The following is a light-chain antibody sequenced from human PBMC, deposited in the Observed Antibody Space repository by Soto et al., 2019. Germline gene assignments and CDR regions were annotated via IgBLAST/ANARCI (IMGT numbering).Light chain of an antibody. CDR2: DAS. Sequence: EIVLTQSPATLSLSPGERATLSCRSSKSVGSYLAWYQQKPGRAPRLLIYDASNRATGIPARLSGGGSGTDFALTISRLEPEDFAVYYCQQRSNWPWTFGQGTKVEIK. J-gene: IGKJ1*01. CDR1: KSVGSY. V-gene: IGKV3-11*01. CDR3: QQRSNWPWT.